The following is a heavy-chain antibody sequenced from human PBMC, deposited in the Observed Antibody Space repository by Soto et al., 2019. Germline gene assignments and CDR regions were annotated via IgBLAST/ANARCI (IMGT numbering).Heavy chain of an antibody. CDR2: ISAYNGNT. Sequence: QVQLVQSGAEVKKPGASVKVSCKASGYTFTSYGISWLRQAPGQGLEWMGWISAYNGNTNYAQKLQGRVTMTTDTSTSTAYMELRSLISDDTAVYYCARVDCSGGSCYPTCDYWGQGTLVTVSS. J-gene: IGHJ4*02. CDR1: GYTFTSYG. V-gene: IGHV1-18*01. CDR3: ARVDCSGGSCYPTCDY. D-gene: IGHD2-15*01.